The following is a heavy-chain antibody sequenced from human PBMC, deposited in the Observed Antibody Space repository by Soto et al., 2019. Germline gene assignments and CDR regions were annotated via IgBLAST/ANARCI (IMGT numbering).Heavy chain of an antibody. CDR2: IYYSGST. D-gene: IGHD6-13*01. V-gene: IGHV4-39*01. J-gene: IGHJ6*02. CDR1: GGSISISSYY. Sequence: SETLSLTCTVSGGSISISSYYWGCIRQPPGKGLEWIGSIYYSGSTYYNPSLKSRVTISVDTSKNQFSLKLSSVTAADTAVYYCARQEYSSSWYYYYGMDVWGQGTTVTVSS. CDR3: ARQEYSSSWYYYYGMDV.